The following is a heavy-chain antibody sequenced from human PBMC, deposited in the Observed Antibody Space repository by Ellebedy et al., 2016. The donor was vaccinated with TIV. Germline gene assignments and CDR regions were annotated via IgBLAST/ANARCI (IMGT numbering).Heavy chain of an antibody. D-gene: IGHD3-16*01. J-gene: IGHJ6*02. Sequence: GESLKISXKGSGYSFTSYWIGWVRQMPGKGLEWMGIIYPGDSDTRYSPSFQGQVTISADKSISTAYLQWSSLKASDTAMYYCARPQGDYYYGMDVWGQGTTVTVSS. CDR1: GYSFTSYW. CDR2: IYPGDSDT. CDR3: ARPQGDYYYGMDV. V-gene: IGHV5-51*01.